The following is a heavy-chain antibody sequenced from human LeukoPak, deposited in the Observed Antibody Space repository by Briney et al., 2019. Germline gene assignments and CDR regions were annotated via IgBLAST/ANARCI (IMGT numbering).Heavy chain of an antibody. CDR1: GGSISSSSYY. J-gene: IGHJ4*02. D-gene: IGHD6-13*01. Sequence: PSETLSLTCTVSGGSISSSSYYWGWIRQPPGKGLEWIGSIYYSGSTYYNPSLKSRVTISVDTSKNQFSLKLSSVTAADTAVYYCARDTGSSWYYFDYWGQGTLVTVSS. V-gene: IGHV4-39*07. CDR2: IYYSGST. CDR3: ARDTGSSWYYFDY.